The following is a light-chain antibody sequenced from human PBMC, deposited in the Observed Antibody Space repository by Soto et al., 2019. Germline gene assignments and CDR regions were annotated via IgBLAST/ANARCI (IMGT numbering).Light chain of an antibody. CDR2: EVT. CDR3: SSYTRQSTYV. V-gene: IGLV2-14*03. Sequence: QSVLTQPASVSGSPGQSSTISCTGTSSDVGGYQYVSWFQQYPGKVPKLIIYEVTDRPSGVSNRFSASKSGNTASLTISGLQAEDEADYYCSSYTRQSTYVFGTGTKRTVL. CDR1: SSDVGGYQY. J-gene: IGLJ1*01.